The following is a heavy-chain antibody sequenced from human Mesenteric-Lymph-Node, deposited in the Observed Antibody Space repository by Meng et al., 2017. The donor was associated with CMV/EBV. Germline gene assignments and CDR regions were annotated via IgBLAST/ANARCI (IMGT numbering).Heavy chain of an antibody. V-gene: IGHV4-34*01. D-gene: IGHD3-3*01. CDR1: SFSGYY. CDR3: ARVMYYDFWSGYSGRHYFDY. J-gene: IGHJ4*02. Sequence: SFSGYYWSWIRQPPGKRLEWIGEINHSGSTNYNPSLKSRVTISVDTSKNQFSLKLSSVTAADTAVYYCARVMYYDFWSGYSGRHYFDYWGQGTLVTVSS. CDR2: INHSGST.